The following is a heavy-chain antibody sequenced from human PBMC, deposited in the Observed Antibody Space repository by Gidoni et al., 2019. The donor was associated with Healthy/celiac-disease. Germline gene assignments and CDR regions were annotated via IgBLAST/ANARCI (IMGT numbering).Heavy chain of an antibody. J-gene: IGHJ5*02. CDR1: GFSLSTSGVG. Sequence: QITLKESGPTLVKPTQTLTLTCTFSGFSLSTSGVGVGWIRQPPGKALEWLALIYWDDDKRYSPSLKSRLTITKDTSKNQVVLTMTNMDPVDTATYYCAHIFNRELRPSKPEGWFDPWGQGTLVTVSS. CDR2: IYWDDDK. V-gene: IGHV2-5*02. D-gene: IGHD1-7*01. CDR3: AHIFNRELRPSKPEGWFDP.